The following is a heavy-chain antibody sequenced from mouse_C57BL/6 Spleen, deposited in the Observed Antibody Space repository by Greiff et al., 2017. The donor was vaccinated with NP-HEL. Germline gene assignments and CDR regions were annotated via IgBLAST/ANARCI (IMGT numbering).Heavy chain of an antibody. V-gene: IGHV3-8*01. CDR3: ARYDDDYTHAMDY. J-gene: IGHJ4*01. CDR1: GYSITSDY. CDR2: ISYSGST. D-gene: IGHD2-3*01. Sequence: EVKLVESGPGLAKPSQTLSLTCSVTGYSITSDYWNWIRKFPGNKLEYMGYISYSGSTYYNPSLKSRISITRDTSKNQYYLQLNSVTTEDTATYYCARYDDDYTHAMDYWGQGTSVTVSS.